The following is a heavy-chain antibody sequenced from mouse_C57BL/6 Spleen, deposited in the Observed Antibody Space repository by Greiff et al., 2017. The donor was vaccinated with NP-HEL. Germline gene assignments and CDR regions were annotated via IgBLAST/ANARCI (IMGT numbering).Heavy chain of an antibody. V-gene: IGHV1-7*01. D-gene: IGHD1-1*01. Sequence: VQLQESGAELAKPGASVKLSCKASGYTFPSYWMHWVKQRPGQGLEWIGYINPSSGYTKYNQKFKDKATLTADKSSRTAYMQLSSLTYEDSAVYYCARGGYGSTLYYFDYWGQGTTLTVSS. J-gene: IGHJ2*01. CDR2: INPSSGYT. CDR1: GYTFPSYW. CDR3: ARGGYGSTLYYFDY.